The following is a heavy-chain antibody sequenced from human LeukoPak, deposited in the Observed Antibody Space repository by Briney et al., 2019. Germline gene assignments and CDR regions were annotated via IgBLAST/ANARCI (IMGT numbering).Heavy chain of an antibody. Sequence: PSETLSLTCTVSGGSISSDYWSWIRQPPGKGLEWIGYIYYSGSTNYNPSLKSRVTISVDTSKNQFSLKLSSVTAADTAVYYCARVGSNDAFDIWGQGTMVTVSS. J-gene: IGHJ3*02. CDR1: GGSISSDY. CDR2: IYYSGST. V-gene: IGHV4-59*08. D-gene: IGHD1-26*01. CDR3: ARVGSNDAFDI.